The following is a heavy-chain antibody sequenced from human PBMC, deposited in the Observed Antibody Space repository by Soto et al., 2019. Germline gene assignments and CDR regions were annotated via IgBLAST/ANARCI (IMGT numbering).Heavy chain of an antibody. V-gene: IGHV1-2*04. CDR3: ARDRRRTSGWYYFDY. CDR1: GYTFTGYY. CDR2: INPNSGGT. D-gene: IGHD6-19*01. Sequence: QVQLVQSGAEVKKPGASVKVSCKASGYTFTGYYMHWVRQAPGQGLEWMGWINPNSGGTNYAQKFQGWVTMTRDTSISTAYMELSRLRSDDTAVYYCARDRRRTSGWYYFDYWGQGTLVTVSS. J-gene: IGHJ4*02.